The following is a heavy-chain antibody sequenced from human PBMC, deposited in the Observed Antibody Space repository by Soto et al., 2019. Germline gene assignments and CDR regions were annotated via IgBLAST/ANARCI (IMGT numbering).Heavy chain of an antibody. V-gene: IGHV1-69*06. Sequence: QVQLVQSGAEVKTPGSSLKVSCTVSGSRFSNYVISWVRQAPGHGREWLGRSIPIFNTTQYAQKFQGRVTITEDKSTNTASLDLSSLRSDDTAVYYCAREGRGKKAGYNGLVSLGYWGQGTLVTVSS. J-gene: IGHJ4*02. D-gene: IGHD2-2*02. CDR3: AREGRGKKAGYNGLVSLGY. CDR1: GSRFSNYV. CDR2: SIPIFNTT.